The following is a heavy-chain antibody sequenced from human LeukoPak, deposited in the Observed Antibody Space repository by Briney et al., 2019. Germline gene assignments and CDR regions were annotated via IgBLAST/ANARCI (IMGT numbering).Heavy chain of an antibody. CDR3: ARLKMGAYFDL. CDR2: LYISGST. D-gene: IGHD3-16*01. V-gene: IGHV4-4*07. CDR1: GASISSYY. Sequence: SETLSLTCTVSGASISSYYYNWIRQTAGRGLEWIGRLYISGSTDYNPSLKSRVTISLDTSKNQFSLKLRSVTAADTAVYYCARLKMGAYFDLWGRGTLVTVSS. J-gene: IGHJ2*01.